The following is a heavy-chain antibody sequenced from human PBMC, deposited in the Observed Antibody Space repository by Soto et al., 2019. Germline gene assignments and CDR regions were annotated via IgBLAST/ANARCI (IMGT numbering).Heavy chain of an antibody. V-gene: IGHV4-39*01. Sequence: SETLSLTCTVSGGSISSSSYYWGWIRQPPGKGLEWIGSIYYSGSTYYNPSLKSRVTISVDTSKNQFSLKLSSVTAADTAVYYCASLNTMVRGVIIWAFDYWGQGTLVTVSS. J-gene: IGHJ4*02. CDR3: ASLNTMVRGVIIWAFDY. CDR1: GGSISSSSYY. D-gene: IGHD3-10*01. CDR2: IYYSGST.